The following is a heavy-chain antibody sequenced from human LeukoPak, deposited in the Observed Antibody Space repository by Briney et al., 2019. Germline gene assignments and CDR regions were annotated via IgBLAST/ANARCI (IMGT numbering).Heavy chain of an antibody. V-gene: IGHV5-51*01. CDR1: GYSFPTYW. CDR3: ARSGTIATRRNYIDY. Sequence: GESLKISCKGSGYSFPTYWIGWVCQMPGKGLEWMGIIYPGDSDTRYSPSFEGEVTISADKSISTAYLQWSSLKASDTAMYYCARSGTIATRRNYIDYWGQGTLVTVSS. CDR2: IYPGDSDT. D-gene: IGHD6-6*01. J-gene: IGHJ4*02.